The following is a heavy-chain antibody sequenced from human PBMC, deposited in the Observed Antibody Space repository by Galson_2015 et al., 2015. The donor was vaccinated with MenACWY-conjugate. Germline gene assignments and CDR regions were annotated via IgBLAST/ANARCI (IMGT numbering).Heavy chain of an antibody. V-gene: IGHV4-38-2*01. CDR1: GSSISSGYY. CDR3: ANLDDYGDYDGFQH. J-gene: IGHJ1*01. Sequence: ATLSLTCPVSGSSISSGYYWGWIRPPPGKGLEWIESIYHSGSTYYNPSLKSRVTISVDTSKNQFSLKLSSVTAADTAVYYCANLDDYGDYDGFQHWGQGTLVTVSS. CDR2: IYHSGST. D-gene: IGHD4-17*01.